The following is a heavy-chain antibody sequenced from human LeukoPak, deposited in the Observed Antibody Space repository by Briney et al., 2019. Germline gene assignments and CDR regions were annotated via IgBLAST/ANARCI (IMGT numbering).Heavy chain of an antibody. CDR1: GGTFSSFA. CDR3: ARDPRDYYDARRARSTGV. CDR2: IIPILGIA. D-gene: IGHD3-22*01. J-gene: IGHJ3*01. V-gene: IGHV1-69*04. Sequence: ASVKVSCKASGGTFSSFAISWMRQAPGQGLEWMGRIIPILGIANYAQKFQGRVTITADKSTSTAYMELSSLRSEDTAVYYCARDPRDYYDARRARSTGVWGQGTMVTVSS.